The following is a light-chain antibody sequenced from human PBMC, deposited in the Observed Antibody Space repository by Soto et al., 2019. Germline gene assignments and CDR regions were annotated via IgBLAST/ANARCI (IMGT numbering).Light chain of an antibody. J-gene: IGKJ4*01. CDR2: DAS. V-gene: IGKV3-11*01. CDR3: QQRSNWPRLT. CDR1: QSVSNY. Sequence: EIVLTQSPATLSLSPGERATLSCRASQSVSNYLAWYQQKPGQAPRLLIYDASNSATGIPARFSVSGSGTDFPLTISSLEPEDFTVYYCQQRSNWPRLTFGGGTKVEIK.